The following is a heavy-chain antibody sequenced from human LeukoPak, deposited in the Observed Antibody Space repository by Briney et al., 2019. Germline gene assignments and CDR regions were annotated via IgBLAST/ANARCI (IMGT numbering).Heavy chain of an antibody. D-gene: IGHD1-14*01. J-gene: IGHJ5*02. V-gene: IGHV1-46*01. CDR3: ARGRMTYLFDP. CDR2: INPSGGST. Sequence: ASVKVSCKASGYTFTSYYMHWVRQAPGQGLEWMGIINPSGGSTNYAQKFQGRVTITADESTSTAYMELSSLRSEDTAVYYCARGRMTYLFDPWGQGTLVTVSS. CDR1: GYTFTSYY.